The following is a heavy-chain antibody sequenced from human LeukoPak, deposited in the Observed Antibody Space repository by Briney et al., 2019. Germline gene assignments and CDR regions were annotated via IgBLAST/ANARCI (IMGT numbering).Heavy chain of an antibody. CDR3: AGGVPAAILFDY. CDR2: INHSGST. D-gene: IGHD2-2*01. Sequence: SSETLSLTCAVYGGSFSGYYWSWIRQPPGKGLEWIGEINHSGSTNYNPSLKSRVTISVDTSKNQFSLKLSSVTAADTAVYYCAGGVPAAILFDYWGQGTLVTVSS. V-gene: IGHV4-34*01. CDR1: GGSFSGYY. J-gene: IGHJ4*02.